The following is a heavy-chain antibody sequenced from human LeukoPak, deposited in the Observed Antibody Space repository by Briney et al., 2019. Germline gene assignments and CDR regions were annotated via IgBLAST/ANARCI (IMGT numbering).Heavy chain of an antibody. CDR1: GFTFSSYG. Sequence: PGRSLRLSCAASGFTFSSYGMHWVRQAPGKGLEWVAVIWYDGSNKYYADSVKGRFTISRDNSKNTLYLQMNSLRAEDTAVYYCARPRSPGIAVAGYYFDYWGQGTPVTVSS. CDR2: IWYDGSNK. D-gene: IGHD6-19*01. CDR3: ARPRSPGIAVAGYYFDY. J-gene: IGHJ4*02. V-gene: IGHV3-33*01.